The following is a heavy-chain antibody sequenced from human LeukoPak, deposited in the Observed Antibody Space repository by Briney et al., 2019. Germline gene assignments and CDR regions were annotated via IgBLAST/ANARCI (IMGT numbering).Heavy chain of an antibody. J-gene: IGHJ1*01. Sequence: GGSLRLSCAASGFTFSSYAMSYVRQAPGKWLEWVSAISGSGGSTYYADSVKGRFTISRDNSKNTLYLQMNSLRVEDPAVYTCAKDPAPAGTEGGGGYFQHWGQGTLVTVSS. CDR2: ISGSGGST. CDR1: GFTFSSYA. CDR3: AKDPAPAGTEGGGGYFQH. V-gene: IGHV3-23*01. D-gene: IGHD1-1*01.